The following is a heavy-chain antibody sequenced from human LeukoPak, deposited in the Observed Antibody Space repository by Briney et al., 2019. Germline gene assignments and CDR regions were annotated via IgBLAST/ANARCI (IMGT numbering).Heavy chain of an antibody. D-gene: IGHD6-6*01. Sequence: GGSLRLSCEASGFTFSNYWLTWVRQAPGSGLEWVASINESGSEKKFVDSVKGRLTISRDNAKNSLYLQMNDLRAEDTAVYYCAKAQAARTYYYYNMDVWGKGTTVTVFS. J-gene: IGHJ6*03. V-gene: IGHV3-7*01. CDR2: INESGSEK. CDR3: AKAQAARTYYYYNMDV. CDR1: GFTFSNYW.